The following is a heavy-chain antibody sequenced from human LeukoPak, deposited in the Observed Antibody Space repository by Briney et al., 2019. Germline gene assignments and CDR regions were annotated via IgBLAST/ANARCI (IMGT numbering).Heavy chain of an antibody. V-gene: IGHV3-33*01. J-gene: IGHJ4*02. D-gene: IGHD6-13*01. CDR2: IWYDGRNK. CDR3: ARGDRSSWFNFDY. Sequence: GGSLRLSCAASGFTFSTYVMHWVRQAPGKGLEWVAVIWYDGRNKYFADSVRGRFSTSRDNSKNTSYLQMNSLRAEDTAVYYCARGDRSSWFNFDYWGQGTLVTVSS. CDR1: GFTFSTYV.